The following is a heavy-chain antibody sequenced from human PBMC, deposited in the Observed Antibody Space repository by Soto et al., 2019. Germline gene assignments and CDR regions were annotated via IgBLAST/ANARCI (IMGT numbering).Heavy chain of an antibody. Sequence: ASVKVSCKASGYTFTSYYMHWVRQAPGQGLEWMGIINPSGGSTSYAQKFQGRVTITGDTSTSTAYMELSSLRAEDTAVFYCAKVLSGTYYRFPFDIWGQGTMVTVSS. D-gene: IGHD1-26*01. J-gene: IGHJ3*02. CDR1: GYTFTSYY. V-gene: IGHV1-46*01. CDR2: INPSGGST. CDR3: AKVLSGTYYRFPFDI.